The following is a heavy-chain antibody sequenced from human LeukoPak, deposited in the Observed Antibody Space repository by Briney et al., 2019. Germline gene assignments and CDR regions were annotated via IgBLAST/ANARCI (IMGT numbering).Heavy chain of an antibody. V-gene: IGHV3-23*01. Sequence: GGSLRLSCVASGFTFSSYWMHWVRQAPGEGLVWVSAISGSGGSTYYADSVKGRFTISRDNSKNTLYLQTNSLRAEDTAVYYCAKGPGTVTIDYWGQGTLVTVSS. D-gene: IGHD4-17*01. J-gene: IGHJ4*02. CDR3: AKGPGTVTIDY. CDR2: ISGSGGST. CDR1: GFTFSSYW.